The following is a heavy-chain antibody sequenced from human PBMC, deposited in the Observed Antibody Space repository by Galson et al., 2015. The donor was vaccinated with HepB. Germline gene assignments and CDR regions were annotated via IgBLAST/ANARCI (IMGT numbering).Heavy chain of an antibody. V-gene: IGHV4-39*01. CDR1: GVSISSNYYY. J-gene: IGHJ6*01. Sequence: ETLSLTCSVSGVSISSNYYYWDWIRQPPGKGLEWIGNIFYGGTTNYNPSLKSRLTISVDMPKNEFSLKLRSVTAADTAVYYCARQGAGYYHGPGTHHFNYHYAMDVWGQGTTVTVSS. D-gene: IGHD3-10*01. CDR2: IFYGGTT. CDR3: ARQGAGYYHGPGTHHFNYHYAMDV.